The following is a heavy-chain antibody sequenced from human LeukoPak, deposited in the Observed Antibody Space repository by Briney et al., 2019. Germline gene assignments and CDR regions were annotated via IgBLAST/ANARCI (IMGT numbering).Heavy chain of an antibody. Sequence: SETLSLTCTVSGGSIRSHYWTWIRQPPGKGLEYIGYIYYSGSTDYNPSLKSRVTISVDTSKNKFPLKVSSVTAADTAVYYCARHRTAMAVTDYWGQGALVTVSS. J-gene: IGHJ4*02. CDR3: ARHRTAMAVTDY. CDR2: IYYSGST. V-gene: IGHV4-59*08. CDR1: GGSIRSHY. D-gene: IGHD5-18*01.